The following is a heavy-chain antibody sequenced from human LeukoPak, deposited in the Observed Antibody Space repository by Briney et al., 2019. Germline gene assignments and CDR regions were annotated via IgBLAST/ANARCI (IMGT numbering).Heavy chain of an antibody. CDR2: IYYSGST. CDR1: GGSISSGGYY. V-gene: IGHV4-31*03. Sequence: PSETLSLTCTVSGGSISSGGYYWSWIPQHPGKGLEWIRYIYYSGSTYYNPSLKSRVTISVDTSKNQFSLKLSSVTAADTAVYYCARGRYFDSADPSDYWGQGTLVTVSS. CDR3: ARGRYFDSADPSDY. D-gene: IGHD3-9*01. J-gene: IGHJ4*02.